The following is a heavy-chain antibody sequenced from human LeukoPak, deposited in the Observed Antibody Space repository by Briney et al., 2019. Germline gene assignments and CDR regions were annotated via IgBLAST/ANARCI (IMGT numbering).Heavy chain of an antibody. CDR3: ARRDIVATYYFDY. V-gene: IGHV4-34*01. Sequence: SETLSLTCAVYGGSFSGYYWSWIRQPPGKGLEWIGEINHSGSTNYNPSFKSRVTISVDTSKNQFSLKLSSVTAADTAVYYCARRDIVATYYFDYWGQGTLVTVSS. J-gene: IGHJ4*02. D-gene: IGHD5-12*01. CDR2: INHSGST. CDR1: GGSFSGYY.